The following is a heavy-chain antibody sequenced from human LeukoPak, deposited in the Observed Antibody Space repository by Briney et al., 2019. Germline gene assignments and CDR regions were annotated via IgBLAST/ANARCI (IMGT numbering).Heavy chain of an antibody. V-gene: IGHV4-34*01. Sequence: PSETLSLTCTVSGGSISNYYWSWIRQPPGKGLEWIGEINHSGSTNYNPSLKSRVTISVDTSKNQFSLKLSSVTAADTAVYYCARGLHNGYNYPFDYWGQGTLVTVSS. CDR2: INHSGST. D-gene: IGHD5-24*01. CDR1: GGSISNYY. J-gene: IGHJ4*02. CDR3: ARGLHNGYNYPFDY.